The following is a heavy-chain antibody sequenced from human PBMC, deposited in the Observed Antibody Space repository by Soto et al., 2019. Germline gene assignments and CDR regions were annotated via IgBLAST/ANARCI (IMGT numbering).Heavy chain of an antibody. CDR2: VSYSGST. J-gene: IGHJ4*02. CDR1: GASISTGSYY. Sequence: PSETLSLTCTVSGASISTGSYYWGWIRQPPGKGLEWIGSVSYSGSTYCSPSLRSRVIISVDASKTQFSLRLSSVTAADTAIYYCARHLHCTNGVCPYYFDFWGQGILVTVSS. V-gene: IGHV4-39*01. D-gene: IGHD2-8*01. CDR3: ARHLHCTNGVCPYYFDF.